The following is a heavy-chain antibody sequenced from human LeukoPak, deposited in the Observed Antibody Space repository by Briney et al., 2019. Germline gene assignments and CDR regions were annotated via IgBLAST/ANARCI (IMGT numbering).Heavy chain of an antibody. CDR1: GYTLTELS. Sequence: ALVKVSCKVSGYTLTELSMHWVRQAPGKGLEWMGGFDPEDGETIYAQKFQGRVTMTEDTSTDTAYMELSSLRSEDTAVYYCARGYSNLLASSSYYYYGMDVWGQGTTVTVSS. J-gene: IGHJ6*02. CDR2: FDPEDGET. D-gene: IGHD4-11*01. V-gene: IGHV1-24*01. CDR3: ARGYSNLLASSSYYYYGMDV.